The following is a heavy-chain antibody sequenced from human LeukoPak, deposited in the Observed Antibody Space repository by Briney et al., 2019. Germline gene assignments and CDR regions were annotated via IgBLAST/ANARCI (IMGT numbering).Heavy chain of an antibody. V-gene: IGHV5-51*01. CDR1: GYSFTSYW. J-gene: IGHJ6*03. CDR2: IYPGDSDT. D-gene: IGHD2-8*01. CDR3: ARHRGQLGYCTNGVCYHYYMDV. Sequence: PGESLKISYKGSGYSFTSYWIGWVRQMPGKGLEWMGIIYPGDSDTRYSPSFQGQVTISADKSISTAYLQWSSLKASDTAMYYCARHRGQLGYCTNGVCYHYYMDVWGKGTTVTVSS.